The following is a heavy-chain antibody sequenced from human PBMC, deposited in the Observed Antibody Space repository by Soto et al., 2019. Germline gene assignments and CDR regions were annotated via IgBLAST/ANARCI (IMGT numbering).Heavy chain of an antibody. J-gene: IGHJ4*02. CDR1: GFTFSSYA. CDR3: AKDPWGSGSSLYYFDY. V-gene: IGHV3-23*01. D-gene: IGHD3-10*01. CDR2: ISGSGGST. Sequence: QPGGSLRLSCAVSGFTFSSYAMSWVRQAPGKGLEWVSAISGSGGSTYYADSVKGRFTISRDNSKNTLYLQMNSLRAEDTAVYYCAKDPWGSGSSLYYFDYWGQGTLVTVSS.